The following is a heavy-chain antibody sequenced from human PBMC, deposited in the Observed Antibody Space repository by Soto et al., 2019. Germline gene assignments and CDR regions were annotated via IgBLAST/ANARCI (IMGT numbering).Heavy chain of an antibody. CDR1: GGSVTSDEDY. D-gene: IGHD5-18*01. V-gene: IGHV4-30-4*01. J-gene: IGHJ4*02. CDR3: ATESGSTYGYFDH. CDR2: ISNSGST. Sequence: TLSLTCTVPGGSVTSDEDYWTWIRQSPGEGLEWIGYISNSGSTGYNPSLKTRLSMSVDRSKNQFTLRLTSVTAADTAVYFCATESGSTYGYFDHWGQGTQVTVSS.